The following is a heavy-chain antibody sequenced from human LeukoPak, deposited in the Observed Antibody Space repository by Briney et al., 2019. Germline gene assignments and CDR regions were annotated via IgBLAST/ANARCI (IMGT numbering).Heavy chain of an antibody. V-gene: IGHV5-51*01. D-gene: IGHD2-2*01. CDR2: IYPGDSDT. Sequence: GESLKISCKGSGYSFTSYWIGWVRQMPGKGLEWMGIIYPGDSDTRYSPSFQGQVTISAVKSISTAYLQWSSLKASDTAMYYCARTAPGDIVVVPAAKSPDAFDIWGQGTMVTVSS. CDR3: ARTAPGDIVVVPAAKSPDAFDI. J-gene: IGHJ3*02. CDR1: GYSFTSYW.